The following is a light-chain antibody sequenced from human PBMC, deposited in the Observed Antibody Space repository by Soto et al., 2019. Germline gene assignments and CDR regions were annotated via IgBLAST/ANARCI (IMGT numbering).Light chain of an antibody. CDR2: DTS. CDR3: QQRSNWPLT. CDR1: QSVSSF. Sequence: EIELTQSPATLSLSRGETATLSCSARQSVSSFLARYQHKTSQSPSLLIYDTSTSATGIPHRFSGRGSGTAVALAISSLEPEDFAVYYYQQRSNWPLTFGVGTKVDIK. V-gene: IGKV3-11*01. J-gene: IGKJ4*01.